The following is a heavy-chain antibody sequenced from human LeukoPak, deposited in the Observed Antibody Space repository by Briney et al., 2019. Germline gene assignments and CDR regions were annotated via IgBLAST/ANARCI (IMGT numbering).Heavy chain of an antibody. Sequence: ASVKVSCKASGYTFTSYYMHWVRQAPGQGLEWMGIINPSGGSTSYAQKYQGRVTMTRDMSTSTVYMELSSLRSEDTAVYYCARDEGVAATHSDYWGQGTLVTVSS. CDR2: INPSGGST. CDR3: ARDEGVAATHSDY. V-gene: IGHV1-46*01. J-gene: IGHJ4*02. CDR1: GYTFTSYY. D-gene: IGHD2-15*01.